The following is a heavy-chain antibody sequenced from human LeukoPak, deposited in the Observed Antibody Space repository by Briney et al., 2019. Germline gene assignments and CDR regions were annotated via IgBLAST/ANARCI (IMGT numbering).Heavy chain of an antibody. CDR3: TTELAGYRSSWYERDSFDD. CDR1: GFSFSNAW. V-gene: IGHV3-15*01. CDR2: IKSKADGGTP. Sequence: PGGSLRLSCAASGFSFSNAWMSWVRQPPGKGLEWVGRIKSKADGGTPEYAAPAIGRFSMSRDDSKNTLYLQMSSLKTEDTAVYYCTTELAGYRSSWYERDSFDDWGQGTLVTVSS. J-gene: IGHJ4*02. D-gene: IGHD6-13*01.